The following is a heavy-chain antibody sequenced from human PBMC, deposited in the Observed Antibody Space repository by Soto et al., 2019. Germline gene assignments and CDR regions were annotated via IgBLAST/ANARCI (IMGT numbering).Heavy chain of an antibody. CDR2: VNPILSMS. CDR1: GDTFSFYS. Sequence: QVQLVQSGAEVKRPGSSVKVSCKASGDTFSFYSINWVRQAPGLGLEWMGRVNPILSMSNYAQRFQGRVTMTADMSTRTAYMDLSGLRSEDTAMYYCAASYGSGSRAFAYWGQGALVTVSS. J-gene: IGHJ4*02. CDR3: AASYGSGSRAFAY. D-gene: IGHD3-10*01. V-gene: IGHV1-69*04.